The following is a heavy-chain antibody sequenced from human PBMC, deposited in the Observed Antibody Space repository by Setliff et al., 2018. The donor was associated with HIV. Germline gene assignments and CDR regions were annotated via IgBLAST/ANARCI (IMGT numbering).Heavy chain of an antibody. J-gene: IGHJ3*02. V-gene: IGHV4-30-4*08. CDR2: ITYSGSA. D-gene: IGHD5-18*01. CDR3: ARAEWIQLWFGAFDI. Sequence: PSETLSLTCTVSGGSISSDDYYWNWIRQPPGKGLEWIGYITYSGSAYYNPSLKSRVTISIDTSNNQISLRLSSVTAADTAMYYCARAEWIQLWFGAFDIWGQGTMVTVSS. CDR1: GGSISSDDYY.